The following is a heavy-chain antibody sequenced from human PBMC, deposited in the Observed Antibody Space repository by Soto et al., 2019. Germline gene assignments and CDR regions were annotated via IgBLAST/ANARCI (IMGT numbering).Heavy chain of an antibody. V-gene: IGHV4-59*08. CDR3: ARNYGPGYTWAY. Sequence: PSETLSLTCTVSGGSISSYYWSWIRQPPGKGLEWLGYIYYSGSTNYNPSLKSRVTISVDTSKNQFSLKLSSLTAADTAVYYCARNYGPGYTWAYWGQGTLVTVS. CDR2: IYYSGST. J-gene: IGHJ4*02. D-gene: IGHD3-10*01. CDR1: GGSISSYY.